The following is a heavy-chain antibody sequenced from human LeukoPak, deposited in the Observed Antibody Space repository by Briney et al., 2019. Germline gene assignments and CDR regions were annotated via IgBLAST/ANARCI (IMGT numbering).Heavy chain of an antibody. V-gene: IGHV3-23*01. Sequence: PGGSLRLSCAASGFTFSSYGMHWVRQAPGKGLEWVSTISDNGGRTYYADSVKGRFTISRDNSKNTLFLQMNSLRAEDSAVYYCATDREGDPSAYYFVGGQGTLITVSS. CDR2: ISDNGGRT. J-gene: IGHJ4*02. CDR3: ATDREGDPSAYYFV. D-gene: IGHD3-22*01. CDR1: GFTFSSYG.